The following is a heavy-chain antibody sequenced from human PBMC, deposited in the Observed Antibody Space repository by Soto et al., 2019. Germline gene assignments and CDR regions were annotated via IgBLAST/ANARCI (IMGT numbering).Heavy chain of an antibody. V-gene: IGHV4-59*01. CDR1: GGSISSYY. CDR3: ARERYYGMDV. Sequence: KPSETLSLTCTVSGGSISSYYWSWIRQPPGEGLEWIGNIYYSGSTNYDPSLKSRVTISVDTSKNQFSLKLSSVTAADTAVYYCARERYYGMDVWGQGTTVTVSS. CDR2: IYYSGST. J-gene: IGHJ6*02.